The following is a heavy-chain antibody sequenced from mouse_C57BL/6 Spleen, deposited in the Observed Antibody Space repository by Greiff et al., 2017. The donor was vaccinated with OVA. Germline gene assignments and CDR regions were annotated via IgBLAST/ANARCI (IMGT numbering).Heavy chain of an antibody. CDR1: GYTFTSYW. D-gene: IGHD1-1*01. Sequence: VQLQQPGAELVKPGASVKMSCKASGYTFTSYWITWVKQRPGQGLEWIGDIYPGSGSTNYNEKFKSKATLTVDTSSSTAYMQLSSLTSEDSAVYYCAKYYGSSYHYWYFDVWGTGTTVTVSS. J-gene: IGHJ1*03. CDR3: AKYYGSSYHYWYFDV. CDR2: IYPGSGST. V-gene: IGHV1-55*01.